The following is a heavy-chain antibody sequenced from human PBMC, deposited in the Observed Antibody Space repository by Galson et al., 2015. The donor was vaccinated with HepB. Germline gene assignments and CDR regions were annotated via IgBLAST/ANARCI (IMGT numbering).Heavy chain of an antibody. CDR1: GFTVSSNY. Sequence: SLRLSCAASGFTVSSNYMSWVRQAPGKGLEWVSVIYSGGSTYYADSVKGRFTISRHNSKNTLYLQMNSLRAEDTAVYYCARSRSSWYWYFDYWGRGTLVTVSS. V-gene: IGHV3-53*04. CDR3: ARSRSSWYWYFDY. D-gene: IGHD6-13*01. CDR2: IYSGGST. J-gene: IGHJ4*02.